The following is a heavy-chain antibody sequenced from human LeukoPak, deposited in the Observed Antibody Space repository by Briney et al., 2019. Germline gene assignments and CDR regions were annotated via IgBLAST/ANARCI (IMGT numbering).Heavy chain of an antibody. CDR3: ARDTNPPVSYPVNYGMDV. V-gene: IGHV4-4*07. J-gene: IGHJ6*02. D-gene: IGHD3-3*01. Sequence: PSETLSLTCTVSGGSISSYYWRWIRQPAGKGLEWIGRIYTSGSTNYNPSLKSRVTMSVDTSKNRFSLKLSSVTAADTAVYYCARDTNPPVSYPVNYGMDVWGQGTTVTVSS. CDR2: IYTSGST. CDR1: GGSISSYY.